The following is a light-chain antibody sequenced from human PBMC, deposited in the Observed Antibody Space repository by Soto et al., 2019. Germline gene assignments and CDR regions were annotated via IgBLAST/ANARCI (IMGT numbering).Light chain of an antibody. Sequence: DIQMTQSHSTLSASVGDRVTITCRASQSISNYLNWYQQKPGKAPRLLIHAASSLQSGVPSRFSGSGSGTDFTLTISSLQPEDFAIYYCQQSYNAPRTFGPGTKVDIK. CDR3: QQSYNAPRT. J-gene: IGKJ1*01. CDR1: QSISNY. V-gene: IGKV1-39*01. CDR2: AAS.